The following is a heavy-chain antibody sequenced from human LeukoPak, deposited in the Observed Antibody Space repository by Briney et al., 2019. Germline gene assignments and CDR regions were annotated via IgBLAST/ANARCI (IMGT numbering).Heavy chain of an antibody. CDR2: IYSGGST. V-gene: IGHV3-53*01. J-gene: IGHJ6*03. CDR3: ARATIGYCSSTSCYCYYYMDV. CDR1: GFTVSSNY. Sequence: PGGSLRLSCAASGFTVSSNYMSWVRQAPGKGLEWVSVIYSGGSTYYADSVKGRFTISRDNSKNTLYLQMNSLRAEDTAVDYCARATIGYCSSTSCYCYYYMDVWGKGTTVTVSS. D-gene: IGHD2-2*01.